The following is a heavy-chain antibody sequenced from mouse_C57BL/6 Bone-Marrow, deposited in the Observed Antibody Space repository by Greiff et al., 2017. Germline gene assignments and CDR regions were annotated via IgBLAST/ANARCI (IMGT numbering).Heavy chain of an antibody. CDR1: GYTFTNYW. J-gene: IGHJ2*01. CDR3: SRNQATFLFDY. D-gene: IGHD3-2*02. Sequence: QVHVKQSGAELVRPGTSVKMSCKASGYTFTNYWIGWAKQRPGHGLEWIGDIYPGGGSTNYNEKFKGKATLTADKSSSTAYMQFSSLTSEDSAIYYCSRNQATFLFDYWGQGTTLTVSS. V-gene: IGHV1-63*01. CDR2: IYPGGGST.